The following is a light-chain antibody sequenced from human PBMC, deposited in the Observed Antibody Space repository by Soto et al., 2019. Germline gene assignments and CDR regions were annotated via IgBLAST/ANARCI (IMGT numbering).Light chain of an antibody. V-gene: IGLV2-11*01. CDR1: SSDVGGYNY. CDR3: CSYAGGPYV. J-gene: IGLJ1*01. Sequence: QLVLTQPRSLSGSPGQSVAISCTGTSSDVGGYNYVSWYQQHPGKVPKLIICDVSKRPSGVPDRFSGSKSGNTASLTISGLQAEDEADYYCCSYAGGPYVFGTGTKLTVL. CDR2: DVS.